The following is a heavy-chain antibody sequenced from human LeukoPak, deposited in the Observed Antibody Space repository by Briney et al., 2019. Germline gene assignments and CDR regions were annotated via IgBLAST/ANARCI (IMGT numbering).Heavy chain of an antibody. CDR3: ARSEGGYYDSSGYSMAEY. CDR2: IIPIFGTA. D-gene: IGHD3-22*01. V-gene: IGHV1-69*13. Sequence: SVKVSCKASGYTFTGYYMHWVRQAPGQGLEWMGGIIPIFGTANYAQKFQGRVTITADESTSTAYMELSSLRSEDTAVYYCARSEGGYYDSSGYSMAEYWGQGTLVTVSS. J-gene: IGHJ4*02. CDR1: GYTFTGYY.